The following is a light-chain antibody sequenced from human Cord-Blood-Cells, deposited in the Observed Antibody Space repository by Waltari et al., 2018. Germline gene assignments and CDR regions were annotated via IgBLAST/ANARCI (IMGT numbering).Light chain of an antibody. J-gene: IGKJ4*01. CDR3: QQYDNLPT. CDR2: DTS. CDR1: QDISNY. V-gene: IGKV1-33*01. Sequence: DIQMTQSPSSLSASVGDRVTITCQARQDISNYLNWYQQKPGKAPKPLIYDTSNLETGVPSRFSGSGSGTDFTFTISSLQPEDIATYYCQQYDNLPTFGGGTKVEIK.